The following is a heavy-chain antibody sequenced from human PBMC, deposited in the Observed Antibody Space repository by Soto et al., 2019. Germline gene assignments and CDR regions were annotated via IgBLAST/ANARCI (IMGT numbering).Heavy chain of an antibody. CDR2: IYYSGST. D-gene: IGHD1-26*01. J-gene: IGHJ4*02. CDR3: ARVGGSYCLDY. Sequence: PSETLSLTCTVSGGSISSYYWSWIRQPPGKGLEWIGYIYYSGSTNYNPSLKSRVTISVDTSKNQFSLKLSSVTAADTAVYYCARVGGSYCLDYWGQGTLVTVSS. V-gene: IGHV4-59*01. CDR1: GGSISSYY.